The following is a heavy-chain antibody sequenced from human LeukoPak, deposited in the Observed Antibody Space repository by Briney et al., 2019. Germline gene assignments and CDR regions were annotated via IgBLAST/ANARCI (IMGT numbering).Heavy chain of an antibody. Sequence: SETLSLTCSVSGGSISSGSYYWGWIRQPPGKGLEWIESIYYSGSTYYNPSLESQLTISIDTSKNQFSLKLSSVTAADTAVYYCSQMGPHDSSGYYPLDPWGQGTLVSVSS. V-gene: IGHV4-39*01. CDR3: SQMGPHDSSGYYPLDP. CDR2: IYYSGST. J-gene: IGHJ5*02. D-gene: IGHD3-22*01. CDR1: GGSISSGSYY.